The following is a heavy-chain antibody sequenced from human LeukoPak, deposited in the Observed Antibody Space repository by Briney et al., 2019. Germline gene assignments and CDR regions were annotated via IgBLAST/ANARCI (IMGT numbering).Heavy chain of an antibody. V-gene: IGHV1-69*13. CDR2: IIPIFGTA. D-gene: IGHD6-13*01. CDR1: GYTFTSYG. CDR3: ARGSSWYGSDY. J-gene: IGHJ4*02. Sequence: AASVKVSCKASGYTFTSYGISWVRQAPGQGLEWMGGIIPIFGTANYAQKFQGRVTITADESTSTAYMELSSLRSEDTAVYYCARGSSWYGSDYWGQGTLVTVSS.